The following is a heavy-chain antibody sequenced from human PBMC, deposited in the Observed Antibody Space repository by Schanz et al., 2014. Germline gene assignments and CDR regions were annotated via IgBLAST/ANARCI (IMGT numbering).Heavy chain of an antibody. D-gene: IGHD1-26*01. J-gene: IGHJ4*02. CDR2: IKRDGSEK. Sequence: EVQLVESGGGLVEPGGSLRLSCAASGFSFSTYWMSWVRQAPGKGLEWVANIKRDGSEKNYLDSVKGRFTISRDNAKNTLFLQMNSLRAEDTAVYYCARDHTTESYYSAGPPIDYWGQGTLLTVSS. V-gene: IGHV3-7*04. CDR3: ARDHTTESYYSAGPPIDY. CDR1: GFSFSTYW.